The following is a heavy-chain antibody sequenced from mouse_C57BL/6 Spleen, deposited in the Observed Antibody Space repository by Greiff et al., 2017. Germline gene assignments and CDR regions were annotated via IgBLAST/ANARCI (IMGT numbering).Heavy chain of an antibody. Sequence: QVQLQQPGAELVKPGASVKLSCKASGYTFTSYWMQWVKQRPGPGLEWIGEIDPSDRYTNYNQQFKGKATLTVDPSSSTSYMQLSSLTSEASAVYDCARSCYGYYEGFAYWGQGTLVTVSA. CDR3: ARSCYGYYEGFAY. D-gene: IGHD2-3*01. CDR1: GYTFTSYW. J-gene: IGHJ3*01. V-gene: IGHV1-50*01. CDR2: IDPSDRYT.